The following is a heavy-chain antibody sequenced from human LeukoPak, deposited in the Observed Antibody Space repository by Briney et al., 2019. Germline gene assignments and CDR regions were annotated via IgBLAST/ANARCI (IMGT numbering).Heavy chain of an antibody. CDR1: GFTFSAYG. CDR3: AKDMRGVVLVPRAYYFDS. CDR2: ISGSDGAT. D-gene: IGHD2-8*02. J-gene: IGHJ4*02. V-gene: IGHV3-23*01. Sequence: GGSLRLSCVGSGFTFSAYGMSWVRQAPGKGLESVSSISGSDGATSYADSVKGRFTISRDNSKNTLYLQMNRLRAEDTAVYYCAKDMRGVVLVPRAYYFDSWGQGTLVTVSS.